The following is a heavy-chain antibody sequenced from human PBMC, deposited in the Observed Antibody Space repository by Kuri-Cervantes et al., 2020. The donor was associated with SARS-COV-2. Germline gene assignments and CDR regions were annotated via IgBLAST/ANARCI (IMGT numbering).Heavy chain of an antibody. D-gene: IGHD3-3*01. CDR3: ARVTRSEITIFGVVIMRGMDV. V-gene: IGHV3-48*03. CDR2: ISSSGSTI. CDR1: GFTFSSYE. Sequence: GGSLRLSCAASGFTFSSYEMNWVRQAPGKGLEWVSYISSSGSTIYYADSVKGRFTISRDNAKNSLYLQMNSLRAEDTAVYYCARVTRSEITIFGVVIMRGMDVWGQGTTVTVSS. J-gene: IGHJ6*02.